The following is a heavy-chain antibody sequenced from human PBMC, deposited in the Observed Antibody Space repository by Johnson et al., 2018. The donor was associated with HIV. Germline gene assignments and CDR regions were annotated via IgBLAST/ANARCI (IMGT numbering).Heavy chain of an antibody. CDR2: ISYDGSNK. Sequence: QVQVVESGGGAVQPGRSLRLSYAASGFTFSCYDMHWVRQAPGKGLEWVAVISYDGSNKYYADSVKGRFTISRDNSKNTLYLQMNSLRPEDTALYYCARDRSSGWYGRVDAFDIWGQGTMVTVAS. D-gene: IGHD6-19*01. CDR1: GFTFSCYD. V-gene: IGHV3-30-3*01. CDR3: ARDRSSGWYGRVDAFDI. J-gene: IGHJ3*02.